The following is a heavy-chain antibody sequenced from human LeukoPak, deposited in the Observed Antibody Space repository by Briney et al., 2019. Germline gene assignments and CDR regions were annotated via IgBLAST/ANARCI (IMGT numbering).Heavy chain of an antibody. J-gene: IGHJ4*02. CDR1: GGSVSSGSYY. Sequence: SETLSLTCTVSGGSVSSGSYYWRWIRQRPGKGLEWIGYIYYSGSTNYNPSLKSRVTISVDTSKNQFALKLSSVTAAATAVYYCARAPDTAMVALDYWGQGTLVTVSS. CDR3: ARAPDTAMVALDY. D-gene: IGHD5-18*01. CDR2: IYYSGST. V-gene: IGHV4-61*01.